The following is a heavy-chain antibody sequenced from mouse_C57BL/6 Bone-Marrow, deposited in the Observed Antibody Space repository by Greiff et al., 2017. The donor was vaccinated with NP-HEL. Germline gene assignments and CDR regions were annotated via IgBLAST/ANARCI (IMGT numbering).Heavy chain of an antibody. V-gene: IGHV1-15*01. CDR2: IDPETGGT. Sequence: QVQLKESGAELVRPGASVTLSCKASGYTFTDYEMHWVKQTPVHGLEWIGAIDPETGGTAYNQKFKGKAILTADKSSSTAYMELRSLTSEYSAVYYCTRWDSNYGMDYWGQGTSVTVSS. CDR3: TRWDSNYGMDY. CDR1: GYTFTDYE. J-gene: IGHJ4*01. D-gene: IGHD2-5*01.